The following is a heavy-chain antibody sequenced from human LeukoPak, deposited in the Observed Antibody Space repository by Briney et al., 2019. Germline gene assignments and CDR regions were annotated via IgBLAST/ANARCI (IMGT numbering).Heavy chain of an antibody. Sequence: PGGSLRLSCAASGFSFSSYGIHWVRQAPGKGLEWAAFIQHDASNKYYGDSVKGRFTISRDNSKNTLYLQMNSRGAEDTAVYYCASPNRFGELTQGAFDIWGQGTMVTVSS. V-gene: IGHV3-30*02. CDR3: ASPNRFGELTQGAFDI. CDR1: GFSFSSYG. D-gene: IGHD3-10*01. CDR2: IQHDASNK. J-gene: IGHJ3*02.